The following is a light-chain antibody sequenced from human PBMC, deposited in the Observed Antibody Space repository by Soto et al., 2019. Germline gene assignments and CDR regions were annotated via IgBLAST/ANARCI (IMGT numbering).Light chain of an antibody. Sequence: DIQLTQSPSTLSASVGDRVTITCRASEYISNFLAWFQLSPGRAPKLLIYRASSLENRVPSRFSGSGSGTEFTFSISSLQPDDFATYYCQHYYNYSWTFGPGTRVDLK. V-gene: IGKV1-5*03. CDR3: QHYYNYSWT. CDR2: RAS. CDR1: EYISNF. J-gene: IGKJ1*01.